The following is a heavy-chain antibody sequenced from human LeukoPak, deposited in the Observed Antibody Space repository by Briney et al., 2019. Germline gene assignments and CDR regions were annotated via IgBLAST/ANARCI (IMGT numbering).Heavy chain of an antibody. D-gene: IGHD5-18*01. V-gene: IGHV1-2*02. CDR3: ARGIWDTATFLDY. Sequence: GASVKVSCKASGYTFTGYYMHWVRQAPGQGLEWMGWINPNSGGTNYARKFQGRVTMTRDTSISTGYMELSSLTSDELAVYYCARGIWDTATFLDYWGQGTLLTVSS. CDR2: INPNSGGT. CDR1: GYTFTGYY. J-gene: IGHJ4*02.